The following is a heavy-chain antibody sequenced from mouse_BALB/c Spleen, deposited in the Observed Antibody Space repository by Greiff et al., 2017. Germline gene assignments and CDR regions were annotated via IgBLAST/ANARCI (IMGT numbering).Heavy chain of an antibody. CDR1: GYTFTSYW. Sequence: VQLQQPGAALVKPGASVKLSCKASGYTFTSYWMLWVKQRPGQGLEWFGEINPSNGRTNYNEKFKSKATLTVDKSSSTAYMQLSSLTSEDSAVYYCARLGDWDVGYWGQGTTLTVSS. V-gene: IGHV1S81*02. CDR2: INPSNGRT. J-gene: IGHJ2*01. CDR3: ARLGDWDVGY. D-gene: IGHD4-1*01.